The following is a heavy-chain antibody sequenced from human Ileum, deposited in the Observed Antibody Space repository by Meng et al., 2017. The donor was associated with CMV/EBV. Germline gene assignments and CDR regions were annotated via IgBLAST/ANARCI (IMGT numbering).Heavy chain of an antibody. CDR3: ARAEGYGSFDY. CDR2: ISGTSSYI. V-gene: IGHV3-21*01. D-gene: IGHD3-10*01. J-gene: IGHJ4*02. Sequence: EGTLVGGGACLVKPGGSLGLSCVASGFTFSTYSMNWVRQAPGKGLEWVSSISGTSSYIYYADSVKGRFTISRDSAKNSLYLQMNSLRAEDTAVYYCARAEGYGSFDYWGQGTLVTVSS. CDR1: GFTFSTYS.